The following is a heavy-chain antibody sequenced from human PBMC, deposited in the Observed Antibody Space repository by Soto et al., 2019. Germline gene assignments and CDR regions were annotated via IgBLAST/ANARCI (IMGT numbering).Heavy chain of an antibody. CDR2: IIPILGIA. CDR1: GGTFSSYT. Sequence: QVQLVQSGAEVKKPGSSVKVSCKASGGTFSSYTISWVRQAPGQGLEWMGRIIPILGIANYAQKFQGRVTITADKSKSTANMEPRTLRHEDTAEYYCARSGARRWLKHNRHYYYYGRDVWGKGTTVTVSS. J-gene: IGHJ6*04. V-gene: IGHV1-69*02. CDR3: ARSGARRWLKHNRHYYYYGRDV. D-gene: IGHD1-26*01.